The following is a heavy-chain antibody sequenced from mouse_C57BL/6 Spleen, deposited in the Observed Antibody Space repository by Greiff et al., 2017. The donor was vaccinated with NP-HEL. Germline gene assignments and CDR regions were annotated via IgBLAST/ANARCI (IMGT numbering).Heavy chain of an antibody. V-gene: IGHV2-2*01. Sequence: VQLQQSGPGLVQSSQSLSITCTVSGFSLTSYGVHWVRQSPGKGLEWLGVIWSGGSTDYNAAFISRLSISKDNSKSQVFFKMNSLQADDTAIYYCARNSLITTVVHWYFDVWGTGTTVTVSS. D-gene: IGHD1-1*01. CDR2: IWSGGST. J-gene: IGHJ1*03. CDR3: ARNSLITTVVHWYFDV. CDR1: GFSLTSYG.